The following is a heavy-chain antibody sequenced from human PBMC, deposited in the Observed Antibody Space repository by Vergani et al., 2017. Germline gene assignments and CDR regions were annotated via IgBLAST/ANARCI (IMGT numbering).Heavy chain of an antibody. CDR3: AKEGYCSGGSCYRTLDY. CDR1: GFTFSSYA. CDR2: ISTSGGST. J-gene: IGHJ4*02. D-gene: IGHD2-15*01. Sequence: EVHLLESGGGLVQPGGSLRLSCAASGFTFSSYAMSWVRQAPGKGLEWVSTISTSGGSTYYADSVKGRFTISRDNSKNTLYLQMNSLRGEDTAVYYCAKEGYCSGGSCYRTLDYWGQGTLVTVSS. V-gene: IGHV3-23*01.